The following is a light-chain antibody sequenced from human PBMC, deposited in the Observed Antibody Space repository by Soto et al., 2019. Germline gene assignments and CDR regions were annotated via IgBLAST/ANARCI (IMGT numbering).Light chain of an antibody. CDR2: APS. CDR1: QSISGY. CDR3: QQSDSTPLT. J-gene: IGKJ4*01. Sequence: DIQMTQSPSSLSASVGDRVTITCRASQSISGYLNWYQAKPGKAPKLLIYAPSSLQSGVPSRFRGSGAGTYFTLTSSSRQPEDFATYYCQQSDSTPLTFGGVNKVEIK. V-gene: IGKV1-39*01.